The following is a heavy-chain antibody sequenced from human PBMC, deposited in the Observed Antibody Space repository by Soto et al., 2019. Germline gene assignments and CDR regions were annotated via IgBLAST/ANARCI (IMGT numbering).Heavy chain of an antibody. CDR2: IYYSGST. V-gene: IGHV4-59*01. CDR1: GGSISSYY. J-gene: IGHJ4*02. CDR3: ARDQGDGYNFDY. D-gene: IGHD5-12*01. Sequence: ETLSLTCTVSGGSISSYYRSWIRQPPGKGLEWIGYIYYSGSTNYNPSLKSRVTISVDTSKNQFSLKLSSVTAADTAVYYCARDQGDGYNFDYWGQGTLVTVSS.